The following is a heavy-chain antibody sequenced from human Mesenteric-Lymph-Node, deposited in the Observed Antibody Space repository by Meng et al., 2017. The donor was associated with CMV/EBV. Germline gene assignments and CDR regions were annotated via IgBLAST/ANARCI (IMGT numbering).Heavy chain of an antibody. D-gene: IGHD4-11*01. CDR2: FYYGGTT. CDR3: ARIADYNSIDY. CDR1: GGSIRSSPYF. Sequence: CTVIGGSIRSSPYFCGWIRQSPGKGLEWLGRFYYGGTTYYNPSLQSRLTISLDTSRGHFPLKVPSVTAADTAVYYCARIADYNSIDYWGPGTLVTVSS. J-gene: IGHJ4*02. V-gene: IGHV4-39*06.